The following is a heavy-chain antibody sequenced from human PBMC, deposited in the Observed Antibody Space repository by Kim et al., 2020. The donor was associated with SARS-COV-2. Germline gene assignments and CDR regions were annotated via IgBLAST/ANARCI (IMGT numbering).Heavy chain of an antibody. Sequence: GGSLRLSCAASGFTFSSYWMHWVRQAPGKGLVWVSRINSDGSSTSYADSVKGRFTISRDNAKNTLYLQMNSLRAEDTAVYYCATIAAAGPSLVWGQGTLVTVSS. J-gene: IGHJ4*02. V-gene: IGHV3-74*01. CDR2: INSDGSST. CDR1: GFTFSSYW. D-gene: IGHD6-13*01. CDR3: ATIAAAGPSLV.